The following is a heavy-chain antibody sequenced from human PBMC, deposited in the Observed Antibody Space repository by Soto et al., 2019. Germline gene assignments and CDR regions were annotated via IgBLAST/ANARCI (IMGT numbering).Heavy chain of an antibody. V-gene: IGHV3-72*01. CDR2: IRNKVNSYST. Sequence: GGSLRLSCAASGFTFSDHYMDWVRQAPGKGLEWVGRIRNKVNSYSTEYAASVKGRFTISRDDSKNSLYLQLNSLKTEDTAVYYCASGNLYYFDYWGQGTLVTVSS. D-gene: IGHD1-26*01. J-gene: IGHJ4*02. CDR3: ASGNLYYFDY. CDR1: GFTFSDHY.